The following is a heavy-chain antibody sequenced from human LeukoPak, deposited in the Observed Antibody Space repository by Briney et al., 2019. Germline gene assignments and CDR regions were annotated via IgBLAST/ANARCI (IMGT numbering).Heavy chain of an antibody. CDR3: ATLHYDFWSGYYYYMDV. CDR2: IYYRGST. CDR1: GGSISSYY. V-gene: IGHV4-59*01. D-gene: IGHD3-3*01. J-gene: IGHJ6*03. Sequence: PSETLSLTCTVSGGSISSYYWSWIRQPPGKGLERVGYIYYRGSTNYNPSLKSRVTISVDTSKNQFSLKLSSVTAADTAVYYCATLHYDFWSGYYYYMDVWGKGTTVTVSS.